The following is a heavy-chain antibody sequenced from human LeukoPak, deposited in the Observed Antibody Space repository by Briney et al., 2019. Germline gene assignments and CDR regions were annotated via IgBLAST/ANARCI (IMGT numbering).Heavy chain of an antibody. CDR1: GGTFSSYA. CDR2: IIPILGIA. D-gene: IGHD2-2*01. V-gene: IGHV1-69*04. CDR3: ARIFGSRPSGGAFDI. J-gene: IGHJ3*02. Sequence: SVKVSCKASGGTFSSYAISWVRQAPGQGLEWMGRIIPILGIANYAQKFQGRVTITADKSTSTAYMELSSLRSEDTAVYYCARIFGSRPSGGAFDIWGQGTMVTVSS.